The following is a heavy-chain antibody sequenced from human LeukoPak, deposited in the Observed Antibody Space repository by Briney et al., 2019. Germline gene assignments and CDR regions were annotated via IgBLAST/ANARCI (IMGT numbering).Heavy chain of an antibody. CDR3: ARGVRRYCSSTSCYFFSRWFDP. CDR2: INHSGST. J-gene: IGHJ5*02. Sequence: KPSETLSLTCAVCGGSFSGYYWSWIRQPPGKGLEWIGEINHSGSTNYNPSLKSRVTISVDTSKNQFSLKLSSVTAADTAVYYCARGVRRYCSSTSCYFFSRWFDPWGQGTLVTVSS. CDR1: GGSFSGYY. D-gene: IGHD2-2*01. V-gene: IGHV4-34*01.